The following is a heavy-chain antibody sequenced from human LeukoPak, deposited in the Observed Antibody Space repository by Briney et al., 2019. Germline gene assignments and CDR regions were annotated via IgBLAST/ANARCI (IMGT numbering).Heavy chain of an antibody. D-gene: IGHD3-22*01. CDR2: INSDGSST. J-gene: IGHJ4*02. CDR3: AREYYYDSSGYYCDY. V-gene: IGHV3-74*01. CDR1: GFTFSSYW. Sequence: PGGSPRLSCAASGFTFSSYWMQWVRQAPGKGLVWVSRINSDGSSTGYADSVEGRFTISRDNAKNTLYLQMNSLRAEDTAVYYCAREYYYDSSGYYCDYWGQGTLVTVSS.